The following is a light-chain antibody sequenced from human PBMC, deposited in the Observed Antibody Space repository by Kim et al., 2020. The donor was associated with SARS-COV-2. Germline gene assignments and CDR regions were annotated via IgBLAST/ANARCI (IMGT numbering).Light chain of an antibody. J-gene: IGKJ2*01. V-gene: IGKV1-6*01. CDR2: AAS. CDR3: LKDYNYTWM. CDR1: VGIINV. Sequence: DRVTTECRANVGIINVLGSGQHRPGKAPKILIDAASSLQSGVPVRFSGSGAGVHFTHNISNVQPEDFAMYYCLKDYNYTWMVGQGTKGDIK.